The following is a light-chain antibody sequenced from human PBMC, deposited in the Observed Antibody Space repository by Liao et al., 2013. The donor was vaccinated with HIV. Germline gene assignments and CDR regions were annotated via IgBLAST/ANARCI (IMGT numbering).Light chain of an antibody. Sequence: SYELTQPPSVSVSPGQTASITCSGDTLGDKYACWYQQRPGQAPVLVIYQDTKRPSGIPERFSGSNSGDTATLTISGTQAMDEADYYCQAWDSSTGDVEFGGGTKLTVL. CDR3: QAWDSSTGDVE. J-gene: IGLJ2*01. V-gene: IGLV3-1*01. CDR1: TLGDKY. CDR2: QDT.